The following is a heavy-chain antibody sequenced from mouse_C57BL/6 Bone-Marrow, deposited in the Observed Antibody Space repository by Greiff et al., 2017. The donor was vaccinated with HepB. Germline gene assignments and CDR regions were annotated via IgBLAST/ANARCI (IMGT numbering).Heavy chain of an antibody. D-gene: IGHD1-1*01. J-gene: IGHJ2*01. CDR1: GYAFSSSW. CDR3: ARGATVVATRPHYFDY. V-gene: IGHV1-82*01. CDR2: IYPGDGDT. Sequence: QVQLKESGPELVKPGASVKISCKASGYAFSSSWMNWVKQRPGKGLEWIGRIYPGDGDTNYNGKFKGKATLTADKSSSTAYMQLSSLTSEDSAVYFCARGATVVATRPHYFDYWGQGTTLTVSS.